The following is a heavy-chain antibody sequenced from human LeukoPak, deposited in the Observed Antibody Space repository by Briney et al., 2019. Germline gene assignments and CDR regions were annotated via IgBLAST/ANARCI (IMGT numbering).Heavy chain of an antibody. V-gene: IGHV4-61*02. J-gene: IGHJ4*02. D-gene: IGHD3-22*01. CDR3: ACSGYSSQTFDY. CDR1: GGSISSASYY. Sequence: SETLSLTCTVSGGSISSASYYWSWIRQPAGKGLEWIGRIYISGSTNYNPSLKSRVTISVDTSKNQFSLKLSSVTAADTAVYYCACSGYSSQTFDYWGQGTLVTVSS. CDR2: IYISGST.